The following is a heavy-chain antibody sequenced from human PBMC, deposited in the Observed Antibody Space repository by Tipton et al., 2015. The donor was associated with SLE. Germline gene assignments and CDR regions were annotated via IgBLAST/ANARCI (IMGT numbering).Heavy chain of an antibody. CDR3: ARDGGVGDYGDDLAEFFQH. V-gene: IGHV4-31*03. Sequence: TLSLTCTVSGGSIRSGRYYWSWIRQPPGKGLEWIGYIYNSGNTNYNPSLKSRVTISVDTSKNQFSLRLSSVTAADTAVYYCARDGGVGDYGDDLAEFFQHWGQGTLVAVSS. D-gene: IGHD4-17*01. CDR1: GGSIRSGRYY. J-gene: IGHJ1*01. CDR2: IYNSGNT.